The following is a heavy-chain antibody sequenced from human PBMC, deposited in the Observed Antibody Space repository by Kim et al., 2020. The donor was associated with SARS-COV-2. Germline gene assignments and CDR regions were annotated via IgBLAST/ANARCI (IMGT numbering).Heavy chain of an antibody. D-gene: IGHD4-17*01. CDR3: VKYGDP. V-gene: IGHV3-74*01. CDR2: T. Sequence: TVYADPVNGRFTISRDNAKNALYLQMNSLRAEDTAVYYCVKYGDPWGQGPTVTVPS. J-gene: IGHJ6*02.